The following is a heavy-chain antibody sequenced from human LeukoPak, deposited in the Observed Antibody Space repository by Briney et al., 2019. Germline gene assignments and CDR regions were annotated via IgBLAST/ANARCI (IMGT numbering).Heavy chain of an antibody. CDR3: ARVTGDRRGHAFDI. CDR1: GYTFTSYG. V-gene: IGHV1-2*02. J-gene: IGHJ3*02. D-gene: IGHD7-27*01. Sequence: GASVKVSCKASGYTFTSYGISWVRQAPGQGLEWMGWINPNSGGTNYAQKFQGRVTMTRDTSISTAYMELSRLRSDDTAVYYCARVTGDRRGHAFDIWGQGTMVTVSS. CDR2: INPNSGGT.